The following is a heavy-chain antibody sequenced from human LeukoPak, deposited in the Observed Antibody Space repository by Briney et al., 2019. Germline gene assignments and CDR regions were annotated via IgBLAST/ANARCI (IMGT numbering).Heavy chain of an antibody. V-gene: IGHV4-59*01. J-gene: IGHJ6*03. CDR1: GGSISSYY. Sequence: PSETLSLTCTVSGGSISSYYWSWSRQPPGRGLEWIGYIYYSGSTNYNPSLKSRVTISVDTSKNQFSLKLSSVTAADTAVYYCASYSAAAGHYYYYYYMDVWGKGTTLTVSS. CDR3: ASYSAAAGHYYYYYYMDV. CDR2: IYYSGST. D-gene: IGHD6-13*01.